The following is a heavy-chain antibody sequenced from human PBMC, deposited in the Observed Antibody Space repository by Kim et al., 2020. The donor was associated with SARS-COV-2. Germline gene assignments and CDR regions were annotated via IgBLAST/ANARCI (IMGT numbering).Heavy chain of an antibody. CDR3: AKWSLFSSGGCTNDGMEV. J-gene: IGHJ6*02. D-gene: IGHD6-19*01. CDR2: VSNSGAGT. Sequence: GGSLRLSCAASGFTFSDYAMSWVRQSPGKGLEWVSSVSNSGAGTNYADSVKGRFTVSRDNSKSTLYLQMNSLRADDTAVYYCAKWSLFSSGGCTNDGMEVWGQGTTVTVSS. V-gene: IGHV3-23*01. CDR1: GFTFSDYA.